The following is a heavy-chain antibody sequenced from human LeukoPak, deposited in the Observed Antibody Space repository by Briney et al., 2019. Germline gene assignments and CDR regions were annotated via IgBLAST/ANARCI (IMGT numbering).Heavy chain of an antibody. CDR1: GFTFSSHW. Sequence: PGGSLRLSCAASGFTFSSHWMHWVPEAPGKGLVWASRINTDGSSTSYADSVKGRFTISRDNAKNTLYLQMNSLRAEDTAVYYCARDEVGATPFDYWGQGTLVTVSS. D-gene: IGHD1-26*01. CDR2: INTDGSST. CDR3: ARDEVGATPFDY. V-gene: IGHV3-74*01. J-gene: IGHJ4*02.